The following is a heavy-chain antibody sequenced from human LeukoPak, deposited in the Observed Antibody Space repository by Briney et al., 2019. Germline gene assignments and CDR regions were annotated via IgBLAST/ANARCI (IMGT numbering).Heavy chain of an antibody. J-gene: IGHJ4*02. CDR2: IYSGGST. CDR1: GFPVSSNY. D-gene: IGHD3-22*01. CDR3: ARVSYDSSGYYFDY. Sequence: PGGSLRLSCAASGFPVSSNYMSWVRQAPGKGLEGVSVIYSGGSTYYADSVKGRFTISRDNSKNTLYLQMNSLRAEDTAVYYCARVSYDSSGYYFDYWGQGTLVTVSS. V-gene: IGHV3-53*01.